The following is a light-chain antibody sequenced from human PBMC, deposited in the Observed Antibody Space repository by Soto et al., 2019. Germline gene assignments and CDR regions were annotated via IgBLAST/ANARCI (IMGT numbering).Light chain of an antibody. J-gene: IGLJ2*01. CDR3: SSYTSSSTLV. CDR1: SSDVGSYNR. V-gene: IGLV2-18*02. Sequence: QSALTQPPSVAGSPGQSVTISCTGTSSDVGSYNRVSWYQQPPGTAPKLMIYEVSNRPSGVPDRFSGSKSGNTASLTISGLQAEDAADSYCSSYTSSSTLVLGGGTKLTVL. CDR2: EVS.